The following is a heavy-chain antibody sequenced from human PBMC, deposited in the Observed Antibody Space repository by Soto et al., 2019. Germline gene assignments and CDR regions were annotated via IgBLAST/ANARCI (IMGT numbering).Heavy chain of an antibody. CDR1: GFTFSSYA. CDR3: AKSHRGITIFGVDSSFDY. J-gene: IGHJ4*02. V-gene: IGHV3-23*01. CDR2: ISGSGGST. Sequence: XGSLRLSCAASGFTFSSYAMSWVRHSPGKWLEWVSAISGSGGSTYYADSVKGRFTISRDNSKNTLYLQMNSLRAEDTAVYYCAKSHRGITIFGVDSSFDYWGQGTLVTVSS. D-gene: IGHD3-3*01.